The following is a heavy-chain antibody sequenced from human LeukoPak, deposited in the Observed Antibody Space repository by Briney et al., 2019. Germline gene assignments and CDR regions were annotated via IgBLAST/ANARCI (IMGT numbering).Heavy chain of an antibody. CDR3: LLVLGVNVTRLSYN. CDR2: IIHSGNT. V-gene: IGHV4-34*12. D-gene: IGHD1-20*01. J-gene: IGHJ4*02. Sequence: PSETLSLTCPVNGASLRAPYWSWIRQPPGKGLEWIGEIIHSGNTHYNPSLKGRVAISVDASKRQFCLKLCSVTTADTAVYYCLLVLGVNVTRLSYNCGQRTLVTVSS. CDR1: GASLRAPY.